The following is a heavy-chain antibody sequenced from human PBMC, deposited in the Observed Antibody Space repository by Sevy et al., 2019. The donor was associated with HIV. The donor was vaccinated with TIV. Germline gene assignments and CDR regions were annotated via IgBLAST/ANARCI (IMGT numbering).Heavy chain of an antibody. CDR3: ARDADSVVVVAAFYFDY. CDR1: GFTLSSYW. J-gene: IGHJ4*02. V-gene: IGHV3-74*01. D-gene: IGHD2-15*01. CDR2: SNSDGSST. Sequence: GGSLRLSCAASGFTLSSYWMHWVRQAPGKGLVWVSRSNSDGSSTSYADSVKGRFTISRDNAKNTLYLQMNSLRAEDTAVYYCARDADSVVVVAAFYFDYWGQGTLVTVSS.